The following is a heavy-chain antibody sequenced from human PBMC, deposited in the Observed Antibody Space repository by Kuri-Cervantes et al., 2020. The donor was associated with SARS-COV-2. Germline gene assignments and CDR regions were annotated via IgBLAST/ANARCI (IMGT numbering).Heavy chain of an antibody. CDR2: IRSKANSYAT. CDR1: GFTFSGSA. D-gene: IGHD3-16*01. V-gene: IGHV3-73*01. CDR3: TRLDGGGSY. J-gene: IGHJ4*02. Sequence: ETLSLTCAASGFTFSGSAMHWVRQASGKGLEWVGRIRSKANSYATAYAASVKGRFTISRDDSKNTAYLQMNSLKTEDTAVYYCTRLDGGGSYWGQGTQVTVSS.